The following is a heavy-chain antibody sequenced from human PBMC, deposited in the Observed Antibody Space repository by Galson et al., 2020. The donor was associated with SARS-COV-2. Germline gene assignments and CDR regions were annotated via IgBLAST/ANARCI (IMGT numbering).Heavy chain of an antibody. V-gene: IGHV4-39*01. CDR3: ARRLDCSGGSCPHNWFDP. J-gene: IGHJ5*02. Sequence: SETLSLTCTVSGGSISSNRYYWGWIRQPPGTGLEWIGSIYYSCSTYYNPSLKRRVTISVDTSKHQFPLKLSSVTAADTAVYYCARRLDCSGGSCPHNWFDPWGQGTLVTVSS. CDR2: IYYSCST. D-gene: IGHD2-15*01. CDR1: GGSISSNRYY.